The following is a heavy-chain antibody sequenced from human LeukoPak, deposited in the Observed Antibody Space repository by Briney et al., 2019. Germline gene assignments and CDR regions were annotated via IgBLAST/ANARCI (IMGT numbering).Heavy chain of an antibody. CDR1: GFSFSAYG. Sequence: GGSLRLSCAASGFSFSAYGVHWVRQAPGKGLEWVAVIWYDGSSKDYADSVKGRYTLSRDNSKNTLYLQMNSLTVEDTAVYYCARSQSSSLIDYWGQGTLVTVSS. J-gene: IGHJ4*02. CDR2: IWYDGSSK. V-gene: IGHV3-33*01. D-gene: IGHD6-13*01. CDR3: ARSQSSSLIDY.